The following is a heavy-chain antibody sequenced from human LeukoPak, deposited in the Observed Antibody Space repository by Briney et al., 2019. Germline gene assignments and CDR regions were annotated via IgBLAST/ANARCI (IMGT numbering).Heavy chain of an antibody. CDR1: GSTFSSYA. Sequence: ASVKVSCKASGSTFSSYAISWVRQAPGQGLEWMGGIIPIFGTANYAQKLQGRVTMTTDTSTSTAYMELRSLRSDDTAVYYCARSEPTIFGVVNRFDPWGQGTLVTVSS. CDR2: IIPIFGTA. D-gene: IGHD3-3*01. J-gene: IGHJ5*02. V-gene: IGHV1-69*05. CDR3: ARSEPTIFGVVNRFDP.